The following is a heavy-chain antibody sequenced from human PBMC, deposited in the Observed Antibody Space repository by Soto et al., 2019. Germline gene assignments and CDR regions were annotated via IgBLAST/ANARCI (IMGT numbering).Heavy chain of an antibody. J-gene: IGHJ6*03. CDR1: GFTFSSYA. D-gene: IGHD6-13*01. V-gene: IGHV3-23*01. CDR3: AKGIAAAGTFYYYYYYYMDV. CDR2: ISGSGGST. Sequence: GGSLRLSCAASGFTFSSYAMSWVRQAPGKGLEWVSAISGSGGSTYYADSVKGRFTISRDNSKNTLYLQMNSLRAEDTAVYYCAKGIAAAGTFYYYYYYYMDVWGKGTTVTVSS.